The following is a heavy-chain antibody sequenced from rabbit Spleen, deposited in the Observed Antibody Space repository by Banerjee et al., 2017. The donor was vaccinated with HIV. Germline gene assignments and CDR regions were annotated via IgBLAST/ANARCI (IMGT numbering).Heavy chain of an antibody. V-gene: IGHV1S40*01. Sequence: QSLEESGGDLVKPGASLTLTCTASGFSFSSTYWMCWVRQAPGKGLEWIACIYTGSSGSTYYANWAKGRFTISKTSSTTVTLQLSSLTAADTATYFCVRNGDVGRSGFFQYLALWGPGTLVTVS. D-gene: IGHD4-1*01. CDR2: IYTGSSGST. CDR3: VRNGDVGRSGFFQYLAL. J-gene: IGHJ4*01. CDR1: GFSFSSTYW.